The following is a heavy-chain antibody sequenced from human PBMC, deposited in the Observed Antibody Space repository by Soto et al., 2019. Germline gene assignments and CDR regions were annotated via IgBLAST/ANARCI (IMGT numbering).Heavy chain of an antibody. J-gene: IGHJ4*02. CDR1: GFTFSTNY. CDR2: IYSGGST. D-gene: IGHD4-17*01. V-gene: IGHV3-66*01. CDR3: ARGVGGDYALGY. Sequence: VQLVESGGGVVQPGRSLRLSCAASGFTFSTNYMSWVRQAPGKGLEWVSVIYSGGSTYFADSVKGRFTISRDNSKNMLYLQMNSLRAEDTAVYYCARGVGGDYALGYWGQGTLVTVSS.